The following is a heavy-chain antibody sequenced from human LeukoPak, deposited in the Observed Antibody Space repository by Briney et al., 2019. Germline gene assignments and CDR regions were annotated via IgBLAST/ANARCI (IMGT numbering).Heavy chain of an antibody. CDR1: GFTLRSYA. D-gene: IGHD1-26*01. J-gene: IGHJ4*02. CDR2: ISSSGGGT. CDR3: AKVGAVGATRYFDY. V-gene: IGHV3-23*01. Sequence: PGGSLRLSCAAPGFTLRSYAMGWVRQAPGKGLGWVSVISSSGGGTYYADSVRGRFTISRDNSRNTLFLRMDNLRAEDTAVYHCAKVGAVGATRYFDYWGQGTLVTVSS.